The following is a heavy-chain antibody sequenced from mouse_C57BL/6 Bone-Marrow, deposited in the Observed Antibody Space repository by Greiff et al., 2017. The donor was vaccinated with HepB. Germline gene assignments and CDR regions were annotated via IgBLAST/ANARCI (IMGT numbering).Heavy chain of an antibody. Sequence: VKLMESGAELARPGASVKLSCKASGYTFTSYGISWVKQRTGQGLEWIGEIYPRSGNTYYNEKFKGKATLTADKSSSTAYMELRSLTSEDSAVYFCAHYGSTWYFDVWAQGPRSPSPQ. CDR3: AHYGSTWYFDV. CDR1: GYTFTSYG. V-gene: IGHV1-81*01. D-gene: IGHD1-1*01. J-gene: IGHJ1*03. CDR2: IYPRSGNT.